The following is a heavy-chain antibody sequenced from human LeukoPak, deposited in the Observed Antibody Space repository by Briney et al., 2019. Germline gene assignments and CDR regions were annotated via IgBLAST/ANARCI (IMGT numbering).Heavy chain of an antibody. Sequence: SAPLSLTCTASGGSISSYYWSWIRQPAGKGLEWIGRIYTSGNTNYNPSLKSRVTMSLDTSKNQFSLKLSSVTAADTAVYYCARGVAGNGYYFDYWGQGTLVTVSS. D-gene: IGHD6-19*01. J-gene: IGHJ4*02. CDR2: IYTSGNT. CDR3: ARGVAGNGYYFDY. CDR1: GGSISSYY. V-gene: IGHV4-4*07.